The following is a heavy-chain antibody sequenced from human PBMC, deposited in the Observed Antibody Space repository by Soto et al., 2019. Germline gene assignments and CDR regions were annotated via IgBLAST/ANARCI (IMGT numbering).Heavy chain of an antibody. D-gene: IGHD2-21*01. Sequence: EYTKSTSGVGVGWIRQPPGKALEWLALIYWDDDKRYSPSLKSRLTITKDTSKNQVVLAMTNMDPVDTATYYCAHSPSPTGEWAFDYWGQGTLVTVSS. CDR3: AHSPSPTGEWAFDY. CDR1: EYTKSTSGVG. J-gene: IGHJ4*02. CDR2: IYWDDDK. V-gene: IGHV2-5*02.